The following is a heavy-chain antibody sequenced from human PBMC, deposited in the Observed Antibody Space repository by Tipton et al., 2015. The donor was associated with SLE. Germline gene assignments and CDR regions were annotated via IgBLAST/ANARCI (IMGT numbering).Heavy chain of an antibody. CDR2: ISYSGST. CDR1: GGSISRYY. Sequence: TLSLTCTVSGGSISRYYWGWIRQPPGKGLEWIGYISYSGSTHYNPSLKSRVTISEDTSKTQFSLKLSSVSAADTAVYYCARAPTYYYGSGSYSPQYFDSWGQGTLVTVSS. J-gene: IGHJ4*02. D-gene: IGHD3-10*01. CDR3: ARAPTYYYGSGSYSPQYFDS. V-gene: IGHV4-59*01.